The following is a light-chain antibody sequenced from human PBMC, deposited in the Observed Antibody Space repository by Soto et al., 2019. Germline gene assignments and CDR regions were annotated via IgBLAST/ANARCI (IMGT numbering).Light chain of an antibody. J-gene: IGKJ5*01. Sequence: EIVLTQSPATLSLSPGERATLSCRASQSVSSYLAWYQQKPGQAPRLLIYHASTRASGIPARFSGGGSETDFTLTISSLEPEDFAVYYCQQRYSWPPITFGQGTRLEMK. CDR1: QSVSSY. V-gene: IGKV3-11*01. CDR3: QQRYSWPPIT. CDR2: HAS.